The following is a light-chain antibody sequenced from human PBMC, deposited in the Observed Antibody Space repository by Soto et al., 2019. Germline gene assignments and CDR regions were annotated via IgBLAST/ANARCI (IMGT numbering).Light chain of an antibody. CDR3: QQYNSFPT. CDR1: QSISSW. Sequence: DIQMTQSPSTLSASVGDRVTITCRASQSISSWLAWYQQKPGKAPKLLIYKASSLESGVPSRFSGSGSGTEFTLTISSLQPDDVATYYCQQYNSFPTFGQGTKVESK. V-gene: IGKV1-5*03. CDR2: KAS. J-gene: IGKJ1*01.